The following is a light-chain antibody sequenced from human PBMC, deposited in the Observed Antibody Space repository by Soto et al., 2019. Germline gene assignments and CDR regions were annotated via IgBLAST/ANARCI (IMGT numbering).Light chain of an antibody. CDR1: QGIGNE. CDR3: QQHYSYTGT. Sequence: DIQMTQSPSSLSASVGDRVTITCRASQGIGNELAWFQQKPGQVPKLLIYAASTLKSGVPSRFSGSGSGTDFTLTISSLQPEDVATYYCQQHYSYTGTFGQGTRLEI. CDR2: AAS. J-gene: IGKJ1*01. V-gene: IGKV1-27*01.